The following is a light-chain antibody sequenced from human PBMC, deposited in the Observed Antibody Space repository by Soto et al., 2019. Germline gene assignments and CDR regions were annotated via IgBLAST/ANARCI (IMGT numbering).Light chain of an antibody. Sequence: EVVLTQSPATQSVSPGERATLSCRASQTVSRSLAWYQQKPGQAPRLLIYGASMRATGVPDRFSGSGSGTDFTLTISSLQSEDFAVYYCQQYIDWPPYTFGQGTKVEIK. CDR1: QTVSRS. V-gene: IGKV3-15*01. CDR2: GAS. CDR3: QQYIDWPPYT. J-gene: IGKJ2*01.